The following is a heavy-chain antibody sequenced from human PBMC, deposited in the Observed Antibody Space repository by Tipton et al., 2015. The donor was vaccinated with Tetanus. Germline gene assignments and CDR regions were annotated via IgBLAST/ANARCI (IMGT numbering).Heavy chain of an antibody. Sequence: TLSLTCTVSGASINAGGYLWTWVRQHPVKGLEWIGNIYYTDLTSYNPSLKSRVTISLDTSKTHFYLNLSSVTAADTAVYYCARPIKQWLVPVDSWGQGTLVTVSS. J-gene: IGHJ4*02. CDR3: ARPIKQWLVPVDS. V-gene: IGHV4-31*03. D-gene: IGHD6-19*01. CDR1: GASINAGGYL. CDR2: IYYTDLT.